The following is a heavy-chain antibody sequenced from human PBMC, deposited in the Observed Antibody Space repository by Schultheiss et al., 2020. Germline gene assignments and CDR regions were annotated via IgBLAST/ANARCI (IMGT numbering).Heavy chain of an antibody. Sequence: GGSLRLSCAASGFTVSSNYMSWVRQAPGKGLEWVSGISGYGGSTYYADSVKGRFTISRDNSKNTLYLQMNSLRAEDTAVYYCASQGYSSGWYEFDYWGQGTLVTVSS. CDR3: ASQGYSSGWYEFDY. CDR2: ISGYGGST. D-gene: IGHD6-19*01. CDR1: GFTVSSNY. V-gene: IGHV3-53*01. J-gene: IGHJ4*02.